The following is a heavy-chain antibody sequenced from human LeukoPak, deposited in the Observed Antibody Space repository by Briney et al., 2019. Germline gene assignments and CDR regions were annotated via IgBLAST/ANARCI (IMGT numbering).Heavy chain of an antibody. CDR2: MNPNSGNT. V-gene: IGHV1-8*01. D-gene: IGHD1-26*01. Sequence: ASVKVSCKASGYTFTSYDTNWVRQATGQGLEWMGWMNPNSGNTGYAQKFQGRVTMTRNTSISTAYMELSSLRSEDTAVYYCARGSRGVIVGAGDYWGQGTLVTVSS. CDR3: ARGSRGVIVGAGDY. J-gene: IGHJ4*02. CDR1: GYTFTSYD.